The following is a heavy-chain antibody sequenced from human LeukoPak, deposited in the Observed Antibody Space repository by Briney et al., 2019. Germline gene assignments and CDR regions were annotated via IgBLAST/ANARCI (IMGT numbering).Heavy chain of an antibody. CDR3: ASRAGYGSGIYDY. CDR2: IIPILGIA. CDR1: GGTFSSYT. D-gene: IGHD2-15*01. Sequence: GASVKVSCKASGGTFSSYTISWVRQAPGQGLEWMGRIIPILGIANYAQKFQGRVTITADKSTSTAYMELSSLRSEDTAVYYCASRAGYGSGIYDYWGRGTLVTVSS. V-gene: IGHV1-69*02. J-gene: IGHJ4*02.